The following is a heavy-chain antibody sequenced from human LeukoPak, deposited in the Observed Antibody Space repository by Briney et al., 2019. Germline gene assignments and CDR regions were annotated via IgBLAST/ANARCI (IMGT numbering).Heavy chain of an antibody. CDR3: AKDGSSSTDYYGMDV. V-gene: IGHV3-43*02. CDR1: GFILDVYA. D-gene: IGHD1-26*01. J-gene: IGHJ6*02. CDR2: IGGDGSGT. Sequence: GGSLTLSCAAWGFILDVYAMLWLRQAPGKGLEWLSLIGGDGSGTGYADAVRGRFTNSRDNSKNSLYMQMNSRRAEDTAFYYWAKDGSSSTDYYGMDVWGQGTTVTVSS.